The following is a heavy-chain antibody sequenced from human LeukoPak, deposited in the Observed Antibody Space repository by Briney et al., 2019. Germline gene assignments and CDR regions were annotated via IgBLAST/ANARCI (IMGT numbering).Heavy chain of an antibody. CDR3: ARHEGKLWIGETAMNY. CDR2: MSYSGTT. Sequence: SETMSLTCTVSGGSISSYSWSWVRQPQGKGLEWIAYMSYSGTTNYNPSLKSRVTISVDTSKKQFSLKLSSVTAADTAVYYCARHEGKLWIGETAMNYWGQGTLVTVSS. D-gene: IGHD3-10*01. CDR1: GGSISSYS. J-gene: IGHJ4*02. V-gene: IGHV4-59*08.